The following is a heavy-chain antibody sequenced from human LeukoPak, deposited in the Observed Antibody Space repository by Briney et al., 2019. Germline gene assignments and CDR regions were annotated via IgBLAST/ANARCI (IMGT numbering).Heavy chain of an antibody. CDR1: RFTLSSYG. V-gene: IGHV3-30*03. J-gene: IGHJ4*02. CDR2: ISYDGSNK. Sequence: PGGSLRLSCAASRFTLSSYGMHWVRQAPGKGLEWVAVISYDGSNKYYADSVKGRFTISRDNSKNTLYLQMNSLRTEDTAVYYCARSAAAGRIVATFGYWGQGTLVIVSS. CDR3: ARSAAAGRIVATFGY. D-gene: IGHD5-12*01.